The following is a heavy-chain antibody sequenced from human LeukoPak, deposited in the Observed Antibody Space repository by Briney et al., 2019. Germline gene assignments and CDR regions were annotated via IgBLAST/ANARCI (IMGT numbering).Heavy chain of an antibody. CDR3: ARRRGGAYYFDY. V-gene: IGHV4-34*01. CDR1: GGSFSGYY. CDR2: INHSGST. Sequence: SETLSLTCAVYGGSFSGYYWSWIRQPPGKGLEWIGEINHSGSTNYNPSLKSRVTISVDTSKNQFSLKLSSVTAADTAVYYCARRRGGAYYFDYWGQGTPVTVSS. J-gene: IGHJ4*02.